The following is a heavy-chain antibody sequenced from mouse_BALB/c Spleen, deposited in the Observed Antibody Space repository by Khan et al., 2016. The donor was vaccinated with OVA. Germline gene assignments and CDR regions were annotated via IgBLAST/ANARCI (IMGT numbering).Heavy chain of an antibody. J-gene: IGHJ2*01. CDR1: GYTFTNYW. D-gene: IGHD3-1*01. V-gene: IGHV1-63*02. Sequence: QVQLQQSGAELVRPGTSVKMSCKAAGYTFTNYWIGWVKQRPGHGLEWIGDIFPGGGYTNYNEKFKGKATLTADTSSSTAYMQLRSLTSEDSDLYYCARRCAARATWDYFDYWGQGTTLTVSS. CDR3: ARRCAARATWDYFDY. CDR2: IFPGGGYT.